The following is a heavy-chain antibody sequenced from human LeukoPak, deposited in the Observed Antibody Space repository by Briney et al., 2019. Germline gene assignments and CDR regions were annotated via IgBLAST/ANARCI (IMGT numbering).Heavy chain of an antibody. CDR3: ARVPVKEITMVRGVIPNWFDP. CDR2: IYYSGST. D-gene: IGHD3-10*01. J-gene: IGHJ5*02. V-gene: IGHV4-59*01. Sequence: PSETLALTWTGSGGYISSYYWSWIRPPPGKGLEGIGYIYYSGSTNYNPSLKSRVTISVDTSKSQFSLKLSSVTAADTAVYYCARVPVKEITMVRGVIPNWFDPWGQGTLVTVSS. CDR1: GGYISSYY.